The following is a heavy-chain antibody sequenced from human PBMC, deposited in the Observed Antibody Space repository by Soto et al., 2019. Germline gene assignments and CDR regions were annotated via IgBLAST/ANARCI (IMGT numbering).Heavy chain of an antibody. CDR3: GRDNMIQLWPPSSVDS. V-gene: IGHV3-30*04. CDR2: ISYDGTQK. Sequence: PGGSLSLSCKGSGFSFSSYAIHWVRQAPGKGLEWVAVISYDGTQKFYGESVRGRFTVSRDDSKSTVYLQMNSLRGEDTAIYYCGRDNMIQLWPPSSVDSWGQGALVT. J-gene: IGHJ4*02. CDR1: GFSFSSYA. D-gene: IGHD5-18*01.